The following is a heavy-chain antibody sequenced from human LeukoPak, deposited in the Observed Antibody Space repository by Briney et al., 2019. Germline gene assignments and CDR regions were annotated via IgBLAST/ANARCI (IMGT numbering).Heavy chain of an antibody. J-gene: IGHJ4*02. CDR3: ASAVYSGYDYSDY. CDR2: INPNSGGT. D-gene: IGHD5-12*01. Sequence: ASVKVSCKASGYTFTGYYMHWVRQAPGQGLEWMGWINPNSGGTNYAQKFQGRVTMTRDTSIRTAYMELSRLRSDDTAVYYCASAVYSGYDYSDYWGQGTLVTVSS. CDR1: GYTFTGYY. V-gene: IGHV1-2*02.